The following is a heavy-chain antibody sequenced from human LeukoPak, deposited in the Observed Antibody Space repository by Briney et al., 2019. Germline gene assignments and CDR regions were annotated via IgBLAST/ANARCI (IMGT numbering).Heavy chain of an antibody. J-gene: IGHJ4*02. Sequence: GGSLRLSCAASGFTFSSYSMNWVRQAPGKGLEWVSSISSTGSYIFYADSVKGRFTISRDNAKNSLYLQMNSLRAEDKAVYYCAREMDDILTGYGLDYWGQGTLVTVSS. CDR1: GFTFSSYS. V-gene: IGHV3-21*01. CDR2: ISSTGSYI. D-gene: IGHD3-9*01. CDR3: AREMDDILTGYGLDY.